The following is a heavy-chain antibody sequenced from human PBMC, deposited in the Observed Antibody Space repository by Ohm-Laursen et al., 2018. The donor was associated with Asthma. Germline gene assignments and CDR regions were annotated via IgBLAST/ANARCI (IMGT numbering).Heavy chain of an antibody. CDR3: ARSRMGATFYYYAMDV. D-gene: IGHD1-26*01. Sequence: TLSLTCPVYGGSFSSYYWSWIRQPPGKGLEWIGEITHSGRTNYNPSLKSRVTISVDTSKGQFSLKLSSVTAADTAVYYCARSRMGATFYYYAMDVWGQGTTVSVSS. J-gene: IGHJ6*02. V-gene: IGHV4-34*01. CDR2: ITHSGRT. CDR1: GGSFSSYY.